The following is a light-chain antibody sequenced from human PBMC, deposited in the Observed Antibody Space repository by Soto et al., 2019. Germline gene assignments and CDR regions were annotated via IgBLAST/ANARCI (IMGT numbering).Light chain of an antibody. CDR1: STDVGRYNY. Sequence: QSALTRPASVSGSPGQPITISCTGTSTDVGRYNYVSWYQQHPGKAPKLMIYDVANRPSGVSNRFSGSKSGITASLTISGLQAEDEADYYCSSYTTSSTYVFGTGTKVTVL. CDR2: DVA. J-gene: IGLJ1*01. V-gene: IGLV2-14*01. CDR3: SSYTTSSTYV.